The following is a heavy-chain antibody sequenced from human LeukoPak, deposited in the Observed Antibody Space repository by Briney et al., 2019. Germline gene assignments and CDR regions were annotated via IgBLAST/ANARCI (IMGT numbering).Heavy chain of an antibody. CDR2: ISSSSSYI. CDR3: ARVDYSSRPDY. D-gene: IGHD6-13*01. J-gene: IGHJ4*02. V-gene: IGHV3-21*01. Sequence: GGSLRLSCAASGFTVSSNYMSWVRQAPGKGLEWVSSISSSSSYIYYADSVKGRFTISRDNAKNSLYLQMNSLRAEDTAVYYCARVDYSSRPDYWGQGTLVTVSS. CDR1: GFTVSSNY.